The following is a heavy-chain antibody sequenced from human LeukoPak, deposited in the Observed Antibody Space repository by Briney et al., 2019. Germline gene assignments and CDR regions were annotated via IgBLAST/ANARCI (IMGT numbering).Heavy chain of an antibody. D-gene: IGHD6-13*01. CDR3: ARGCLDSSSWHQFDY. J-gene: IGHJ4*02. Sequence: PGRSLRLSCAASGFTFSSYGMHWVRQAPGKGLEWVAVIWYDGSNKYYADSVKGRFTISRDNSKNTLYLQMNSLRAEETAVYYCARGCLDSSSWHQFDYWGQGTLVTVSS. CDR2: IWYDGSNK. CDR1: GFTFSSYG. V-gene: IGHV3-33*01.